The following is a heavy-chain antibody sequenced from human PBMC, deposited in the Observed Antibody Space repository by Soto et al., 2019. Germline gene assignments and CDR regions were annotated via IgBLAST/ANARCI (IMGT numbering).Heavy chain of an antibody. CDR1: GFTFRSYG. Sequence: GGSLRLSCAASGFTFRSYGMHWVRQAPGKGLEWVAIIWYDGSNKYYADSVKGRFTISRDNSKNTLYLQMNSLRAEDTAVYYCAKGSLRFLEWFLYGMDVWGQGTTVTVSS. CDR2: IWYDGSNK. D-gene: IGHD3-3*01. J-gene: IGHJ6*02. V-gene: IGHV3-30*02. CDR3: AKGSLRFLEWFLYGMDV.